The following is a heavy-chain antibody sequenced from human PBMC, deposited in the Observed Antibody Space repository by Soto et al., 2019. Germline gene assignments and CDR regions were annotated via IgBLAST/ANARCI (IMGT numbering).Heavy chain of an antibody. Sequence: QVQLVQSGTEVKKPGSSVTVSCKASGGPYSKYSISWVRQAPGQGLEWMGRIIPIFDMTNYAQKFQGRVTITADKSMSTVYMDLSSLRSEDTAVYYCARSLLGDHYDSDGLDSWGQGTQVSVSS. J-gene: IGHJ4*02. D-gene: IGHD3-22*01. CDR1: GGPYSKYS. CDR2: IIPIFDMT. V-gene: IGHV1-69*02. CDR3: ARSLLGDHYDSDGLDS.